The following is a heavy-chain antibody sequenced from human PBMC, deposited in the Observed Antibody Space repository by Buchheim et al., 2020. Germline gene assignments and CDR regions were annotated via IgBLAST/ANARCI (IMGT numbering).Heavy chain of an antibody. D-gene: IGHD3-9*01. J-gene: IGHJ4*02. V-gene: IGHV4-39*07. CDR2: IYYSGST. CDR3: ARSVYDILTGYYGDY. CDR1: GGSISSSSYY. Sequence: QLQLQESGPGLVKPSETLSLTCTVSGGSISSSSYYWGWIRQPPGKGLEWIGSIYYSGSTYYNPSLKSRVTISVDTSKNQFSLKLSSVTAADTAVYYCARSVYDILTGYYGDYWGQGTL.